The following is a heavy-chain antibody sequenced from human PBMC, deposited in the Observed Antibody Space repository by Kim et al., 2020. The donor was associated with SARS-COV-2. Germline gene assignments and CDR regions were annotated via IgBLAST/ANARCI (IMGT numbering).Heavy chain of an antibody. Sequence: VKGRFTISRDNSKNTLYLQMNSLRAEDTAVYYCARGGRGGSYFYSYGRDVWGQGTTVTVSS. V-gene: IGHV3-30*01. J-gene: IGHJ6*02. CDR3: ARGGRGGSYFYSYGRDV. D-gene: IGHD1-26*01.